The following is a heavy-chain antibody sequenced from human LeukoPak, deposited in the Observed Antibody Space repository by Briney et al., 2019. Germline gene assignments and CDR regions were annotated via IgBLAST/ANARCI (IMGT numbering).Heavy chain of an antibody. V-gene: IGHV4-59*12. Sequence: SETLSLTCTVSGDSISSYYWSWIRQPPGKGLEWIGEIYHSGSTNYNPSLKSRVTISVDKSKNQFSLKLSSVTAADTAVYYCARWGYGDYDYWGQGTLVTVSS. CDR2: IYHSGST. D-gene: IGHD4-17*01. J-gene: IGHJ4*02. CDR1: GDSISSYY. CDR3: ARWGYGDYDY.